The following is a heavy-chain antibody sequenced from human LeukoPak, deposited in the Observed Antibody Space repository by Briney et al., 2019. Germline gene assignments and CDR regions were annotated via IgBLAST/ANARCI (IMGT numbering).Heavy chain of an antibody. J-gene: IGHJ4*02. D-gene: IGHD3-10*01. CDR2: IYYSGST. CDR1: GGSIGSGGYY. V-gene: IGHV4-31*03. CDR3: ARTMVRGVISCFDY. Sequence: SSETLSLTCTVSGGSIGSGGYYWSWIRQHPGKGLEWIGYIYYSGSTYYNPSLKSRVTISVDTSKNQFSLKLCSVTAADTAVYYCARTMVRGVISCFDYWGQGTLVTVSS.